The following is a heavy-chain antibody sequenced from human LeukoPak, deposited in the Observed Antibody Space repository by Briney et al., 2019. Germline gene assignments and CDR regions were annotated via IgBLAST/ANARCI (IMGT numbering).Heavy chain of an antibody. CDR2: IYYSGST. D-gene: IGHD2-2*01. V-gene: IGHV4-59*12. J-gene: IGHJ5*02. CDR3: AREVYQLLWDGGWFDP. Sequence: SSETLSLTCTVSGGSISSYYWSWIRQPPGKGLEWIGYIYYSGSTNYNPSLKSRVTMSVDTPKNQFSLKLSSVTAADTAVYYCAREVYQLLWDGGWFDPWGQGTLVTVSS. CDR1: GGSISSYY.